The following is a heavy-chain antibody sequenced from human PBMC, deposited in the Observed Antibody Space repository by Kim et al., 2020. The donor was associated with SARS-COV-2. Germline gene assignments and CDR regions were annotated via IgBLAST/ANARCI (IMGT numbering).Heavy chain of an antibody. CDR3: ARDIMGYCTNGVCYSDAFDI. J-gene: IGHJ3*02. CDR1: GGSISSYY. CDR2: IYTSGST. V-gene: IGHV4-4*07. Sequence: SETLSLTCTVSGGSISSYYWSWIRQPAGKGLEWIGRIYTSGSTNYNPSLKSRVTMSVDTTKNQSSLKLSSVTAADTAVYYCARDIMGYCTNGVCYSDAFDIWGQGTMVTVSS. D-gene: IGHD2-8*01.